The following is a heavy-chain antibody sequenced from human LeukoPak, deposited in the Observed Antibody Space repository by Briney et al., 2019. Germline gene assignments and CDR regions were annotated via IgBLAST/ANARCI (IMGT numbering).Heavy chain of an antibody. CDR3: TRDLVYGSGSSDY. CDR2: ISGSGGST. J-gene: IGHJ4*02. CDR1: GFTFSSYA. V-gene: IGHV3-23*01. Sequence: GGSLRLSCAASGFTFSSYAMSWVRQAPGKGLEWVSGISGSGGSTYYADSVKGRFTISRDNSKKTLYLQMNSLRAEDTAVYYCTRDLVYGSGSSDYWGQGTLVTVSS. D-gene: IGHD3-10*01.